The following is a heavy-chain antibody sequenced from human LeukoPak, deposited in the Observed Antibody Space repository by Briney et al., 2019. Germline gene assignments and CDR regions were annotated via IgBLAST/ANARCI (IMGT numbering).Heavy chain of an antibody. J-gene: IGHJ4*02. CDR1: GGTFSSYA. CDR2: IIPILGIA. D-gene: IGHD3-22*01. CDR3: ARVDYYDSSGYYYVPSGY. V-gene: IGHV1-69*04. Sequence: ASVKVSCKASGGTFSSYAISWVRQAPGQGLEWMGRIIPILGIANYAQKFQGRVTITADKSTSTAYMELSSLRSEDTAVYYCARVDYYDSSGYYYVPSGYWGQGTLVTVSS.